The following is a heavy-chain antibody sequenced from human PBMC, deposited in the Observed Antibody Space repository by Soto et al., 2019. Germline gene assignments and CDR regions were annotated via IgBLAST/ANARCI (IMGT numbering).Heavy chain of an antibody. CDR3: ARAFVGNYDSSGYYYRPDY. CDR1: GYTFTSYG. D-gene: IGHD3-22*01. V-gene: IGHV1-18*04. J-gene: IGHJ4*02. CDR2: ISAYNVNT. Sequence: QVQLVQSGAEVKKPGASVKVSCKASGYTFTSYGISWVRQAPGQGLEWMGWISAYNVNTNYAQKLQGRVTMTTDTSTSKAYMELGSLRSDDTGVYYCARAFVGNYDSSGYYYRPDYWGQGTLVTVSS.